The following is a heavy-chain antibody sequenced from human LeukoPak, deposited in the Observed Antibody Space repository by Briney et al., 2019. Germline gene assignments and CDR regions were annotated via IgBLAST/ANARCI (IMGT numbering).Heavy chain of an antibody. CDR2: MNATSGDT. CDR3: ARVVMNAFYYYYMDV. CDR1: GYTFSDYD. D-gene: IGHD2-21*01. J-gene: IGHJ6*03. Sequence: ASVKASCKASGYTFSDYDVNWVRQAPGQGLEWMGGMNATSGDTGYAQEFQGRVTMTRSMSKNTAYMELSRLRSEDTAVYFCARVVMNAFYYYYMDVWGKGTTIIISS. V-gene: IGHV1-8*01.